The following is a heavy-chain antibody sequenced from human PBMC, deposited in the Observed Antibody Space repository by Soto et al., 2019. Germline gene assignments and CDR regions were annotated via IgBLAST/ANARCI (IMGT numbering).Heavy chain of an antibody. V-gene: IGHV3-30*18. CDR1: GFTFSSYG. Sequence: AGGSLRLSCAASGFTFSSYGMHWVRQAPGKGLEWVAVISYDGSNKYYADSVKGRFTISRDNSKNTLYLQMNSLRAEDTAVYYCAKDLSKWYLDFYGMDVWGQGTTVTVSS. CDR3: AKDLSKWYLDFYGMDV. CDR2: ISYDGSNK. D-gene: IGHD2-2*01. J-gene: IGHJ6*02.